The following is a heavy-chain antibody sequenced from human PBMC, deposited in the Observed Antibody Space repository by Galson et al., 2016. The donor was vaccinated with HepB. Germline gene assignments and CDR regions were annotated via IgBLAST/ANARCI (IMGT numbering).Heavy chain of an antibody. CDR3: ASSRLYDAFDI. Sequence: PLSLTCGVSGGSVTSPRYYWGWIRQPPGKGLEWIGYIYDSGSTYYNPSLQSRVTISVDTSTKQFSLKLSSVTAADTAVYYCASSRLYDAFDIWGQGTMVTVSS. D-gene: IGHD2-2*01. J-gene: IGHJ3*02. CDR2: IYDSGST. V-gene: IGHV4-30-4*08. CDR1: GGSVTSPRYY.